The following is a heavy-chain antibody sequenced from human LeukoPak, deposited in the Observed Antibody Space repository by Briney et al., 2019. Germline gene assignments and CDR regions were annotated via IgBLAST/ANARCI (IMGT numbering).Heavy chain of an antibody. V-gene: IGHV4-39*02. Sequence: SETLSLTCAVSGGSISSNSYYWGWIRQPPGKGLEWIGSIYYSGSTYYNPSLKSRVTISVDTSKNQFSLKLSSVTAADTAVYYCARDNGYSNYHPNYFDYWGQGTLVTVSS. J-gene: IGHJ4*02. CDR3: ARDNGYSNYHPNYFDY. CDR2: IYYSGST. D-gene: IGHD4-11*01. CDR1: GGSISSNSYY.